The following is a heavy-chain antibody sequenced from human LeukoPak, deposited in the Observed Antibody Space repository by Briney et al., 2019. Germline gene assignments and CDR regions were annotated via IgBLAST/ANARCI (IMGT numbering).Heavy chain of an antibody. D-gene: IGHD3-22*01. CDR1: GFTFSSNY. CDR2: IYSGGST. J-gene: IGHJ4*02. V-gene: IGHV3-66*01. CDR3: ARERWGDSSGPFDY. Sequence: PGGSLRLSCAASGFTFSSNYMSWVRQAPGKGLEWVSVIYSGGSTYYSDSVKGRFTISRDNSKNTLYLQMNSLRAEDTAVYYCARERWGDSSGPFDYWGQGTLVTVSS.